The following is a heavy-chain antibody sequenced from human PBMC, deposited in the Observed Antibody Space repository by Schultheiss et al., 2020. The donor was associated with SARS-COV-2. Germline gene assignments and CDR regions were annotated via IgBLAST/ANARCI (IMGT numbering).Heavy chain of an antibody. CDR2: IYYSGST. J-gene: IGHJ4*02. Sequence: SETLSLTCTVSGGSVSSGSYYWSWIRQPPGKGLEWIGYIYYSGSTNYNPSLKSRVTISVDTSKNQFSLKLSSVTAADTAVYYCARDSLAAVDYWGQGTLVTVSS. CDR1: GGSVSSGSYY. CDR3: ARDSLAAVDY. D-gene: IGHD6-13*01. V-gene: IGHV4-61*01.